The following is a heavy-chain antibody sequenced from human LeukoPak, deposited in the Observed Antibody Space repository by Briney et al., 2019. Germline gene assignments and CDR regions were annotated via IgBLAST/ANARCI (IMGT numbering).Heavy chain of an antibody. V-gene: IGHV4-4*02. CDR2: ISHAGST. D-gene: IGHD6-19*01. Sequence: SETLSLTCAVSGDSISSSNWWSWVRQPPGKGLDWIGEISHAGSTNYNPSLKSRVTISVDTSKNQFSLKLSSVTAADTAVYYCARGRIAVAGTRDYFDYWGQGTLVTVSS. CDR1: GDSISSSNW. CDR3: ARGRIAVAGTRDYFDY. J-gene: IGHJ4*02.